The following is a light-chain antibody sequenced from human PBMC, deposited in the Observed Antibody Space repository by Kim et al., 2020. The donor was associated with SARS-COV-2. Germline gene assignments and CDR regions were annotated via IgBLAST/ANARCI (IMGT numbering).Light chain of an antibody. V-gene: IGLV1-40*01. J-gene: IGLJ2*01. Sequence: QRVTISCTGSSSNIGAGYDVHWYRQLPGTAPKLLIYGNNNRPSGVPDRFSGSKSGTSASLAITGLQAEDEADYYCQSYDSSLSGVIFGGGTKVTVL. CDR1: SSNIGAGYD. CDR3: QSYDSSLSGVI. CDR2: GNN.